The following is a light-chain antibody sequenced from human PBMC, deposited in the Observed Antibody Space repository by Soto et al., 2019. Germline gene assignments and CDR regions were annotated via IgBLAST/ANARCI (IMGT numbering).Light chain of an antibody. CDR3: HQRSKWLLA. J-gene: IGKJ4*01. Sequence: RARQSVDNDLAWYQQKPGQPPRLLIYDASTRATGIPSRFSGSGSGTDFTLTTGSPYPGYFGVYHCHQRSKWLLAFAVGTKVEIK. V-gene: IGKV3-11*01. CDR1: QSVDND. CDR2: DAS.